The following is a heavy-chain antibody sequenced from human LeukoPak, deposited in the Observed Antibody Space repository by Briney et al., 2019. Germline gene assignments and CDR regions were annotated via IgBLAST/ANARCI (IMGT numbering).Heavy chain of an antibody. CDR3: ARTLLVGKSFDP. CDR1: EFIVSINY. J-gene: IGHJ5*02. D-gene: IGHD1-26*01. V-gene: IGHV3-21*01. CDR2: ISSSSSYI. Sequence: GGSLRLSCAASEFIVSINYMNWVRQAPGKGLEWVSSISSSSSYIYYADSVKGRFTISRDNAKNSLYLQMNSLRAEDTAVYYCARTLLVGKSFDPWGQGTLVTVSS.